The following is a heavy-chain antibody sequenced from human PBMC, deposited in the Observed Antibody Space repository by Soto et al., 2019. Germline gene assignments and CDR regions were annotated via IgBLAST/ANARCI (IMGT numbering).Heavy chain of an antibody. CDR1: GYTFTSYD. J-gene: IGHJ6*02. CDR2: MNPNSGNT. CDR3: ARGSLDYYCYGMDV. V-gene: IGHV1-8*01. Sequence: QVQLVQSGAEVKKPGASVKVSCKASGYTFTSYDINWVRQATGQGLEWMGWMNPNSGNTGYAQKFHGRVTMTRNTSISTAYMELSSLRSEDTAVYYCARGSLDYYCYGMDVWGQGTTVTVSS.